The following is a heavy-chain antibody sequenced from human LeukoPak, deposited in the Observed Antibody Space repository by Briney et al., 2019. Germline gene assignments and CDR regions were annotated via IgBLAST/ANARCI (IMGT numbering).Heavy chain of an antibody. CDR1: GFTFSSYS. CDR3: ARDNKTSGTSIHYGYGMDV. D-gene: IGHD2-2*01. CDR2: ISSSSSYI. J-gene: IGHJ6*02. Sequence: GGSLRLSCAASGFTFSSYSMNWVRQAPGKGLEWVSSISSSSSYIYYADSVKGRFTISRDNAKNSLYLQMNSLRAEDTAVYYCARDNKTSGTSIHYGYGMDVWGQGTTVTVSS. V-gene: IGHV3-21*01.